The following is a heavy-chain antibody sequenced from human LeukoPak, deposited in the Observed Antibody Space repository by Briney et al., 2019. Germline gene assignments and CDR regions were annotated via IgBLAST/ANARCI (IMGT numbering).Heavy chain of an antibody. J-gene: IGHJ4*02. CDR3: TTDPEYSGSYLHDY. CDR1: GFTFSNAW. CDR2: MRSKTDGGTT. V-gene: IGHV3-15*01. Sequence: GGSLRLSCAASGFTFSNAWMSWVRQAPGKGLEWVGRMRSKTDGGTTDYAAPVKGRFTISRDDSKNTLYLQMNSLKTEDTAVYYCTTDPEYSGSYLHDYWGQGTLVTVSS. D-gene: IGHD1-26*01.